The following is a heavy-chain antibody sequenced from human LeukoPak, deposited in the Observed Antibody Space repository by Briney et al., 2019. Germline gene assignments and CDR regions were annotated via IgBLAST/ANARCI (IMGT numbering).Heavy chain of an antibody. CDR1: GYTFTGYY. D-gene: IGHD3-16*01. J-gene: IGHJ4*02. CDR3: ARDRGPEWWGSFDC. V-gene: IGHV1-2*02. CDR2: TNSNSGGT. Sequence: GASVKVSCKASGYTFTGYYIHWVRLAPGQGLQWMGWTNSNSGGTNYAQKFQGRVTMTRDTSISTAYMDLSSLISDDTAVYYCARDRGPEWWGSFDCWGQGTLVTVSS.